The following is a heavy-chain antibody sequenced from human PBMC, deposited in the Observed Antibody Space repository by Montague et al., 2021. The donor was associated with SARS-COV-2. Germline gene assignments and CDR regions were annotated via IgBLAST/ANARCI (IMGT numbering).Heavy chain of an antibody. Sequence: SETLSLTCTVSGGSIGSSAYYWGWIRQPPGKGLEWIGNIYNSGNSFYNPSLKSRATISVDTAKNQFSLRLDSVTAADTAVYYCARPGTYGVYPVYYLAYWGQGTLVTVSS. CDR1: GGSIGSSAYY. V-gene: IGHV4-39*01. D-gene: IGHD4-17*01. CDR3: ARPGTYGVYPVYYLAY. J-gene: IGHJ4*02. CDR2: IYNSGNS.